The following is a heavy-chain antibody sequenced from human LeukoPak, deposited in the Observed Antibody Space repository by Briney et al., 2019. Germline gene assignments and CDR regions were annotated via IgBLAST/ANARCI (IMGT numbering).Heavy chain of an antibody. Sequence: GGSLRLSCAASGFTFSSYNMNWVRQAPGKGLEWVSYISSSGSTIYYADSVKGRFTISRDNAKNSLYLQLNSLRPEDTAVYYCARSMYSSGWSPFDYWGQGTLVTVSS. CDR2: ISSSGSTI. CDR3: ARSMYSSGWSPFDY. CDR1: GFTFSSYN. V-gene: IGHV3-48*01. D-gene: IGHD6-19*01. J-gene: IGHJ4*02.